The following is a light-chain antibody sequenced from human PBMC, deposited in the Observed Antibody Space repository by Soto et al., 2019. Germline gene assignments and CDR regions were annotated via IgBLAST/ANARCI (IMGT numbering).Light chain of an antibody. Sequence: QPVLTQPPSASGTPGQRVTISCSGSSSNIGPTTVNWYQQLPGTAPKLVIYSNNQRPSGVPARFSGSKSGTSASLAISGLQSEDEANYYCAAWDDSLNRVVFGGGTQLTVL. CDR1: SSNIGPTT. J-gene: IGLJ3*02. CDR3: AAWDDSLNRVV. V-gene: IGLV1-44*01. CDR2: SNN.